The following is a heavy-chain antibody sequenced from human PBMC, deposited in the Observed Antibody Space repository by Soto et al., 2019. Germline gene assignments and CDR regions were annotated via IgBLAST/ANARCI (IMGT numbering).Heavy chain of an antibody. CDR2: TSYSGST. Sequence: QVQLQESGPGLVKPSQTLSLTCSVSGDSISSGGYYWNWIRQLPGKVLEWIGYTSYSGSTYYNPSRNIRATISVDTSKNQASLKLTSVTAEDTAVYYCARDEGAQFDWYFDLWGRGTLVTVSS. J-gene: IGHJ2*01. CDR1: GDSISSGGYY. V-gene: IGHV4-31*03. CDR3: ARDEGAQFDWYFDL.